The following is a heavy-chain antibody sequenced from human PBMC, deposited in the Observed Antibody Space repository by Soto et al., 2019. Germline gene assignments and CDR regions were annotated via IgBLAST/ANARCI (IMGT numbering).Heavy chain of an antibody. CDR2: IYDSGST. CDR1: GGSVSSGSHY. J-gene: IGHJ5*02. Sequence: QVQLQESGPGLVKPSETLSLSCSVSGGSVSSGSHYWSWIRQPPGKGLEWIGFIYDSGSTHYNPSLKSLVTISLNTSKNQFSLKLSSVTAADTAVYYCAGRSGEGWFDPWGQGTLVTVSS. D-gene: IGHD2-15*01. V-gene: IGHV4-61*01. CDR3: AGRSGEGWFDP.